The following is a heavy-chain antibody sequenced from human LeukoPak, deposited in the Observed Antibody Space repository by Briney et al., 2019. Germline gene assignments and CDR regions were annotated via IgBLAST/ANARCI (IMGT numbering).Heavy chain of an antibody. J-gene: IGHJ6*03. CDR3: ARDSNGLSNYYYYYMDV. V-gene: IGHV1-18*01. CDR2: ISAYNGNT. CDR1: GYTFTSYG. Sequence: APVKVSCKASGYTFTSYGISSLRQAPGHGLEGMGWISAYNGNTNYAQKLQGRVTMTTDTSTSTAYMELRSLRSDDTAVYYCARDSNGLSNYYYYYMDVWGKGTTVTVSS. D-gene: IGHD2-8*01.